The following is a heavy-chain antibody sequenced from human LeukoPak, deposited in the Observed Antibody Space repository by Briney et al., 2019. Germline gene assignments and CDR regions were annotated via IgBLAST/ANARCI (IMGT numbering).Heavy chain of an antibody. CDR1: GGSFSGFY. V-gene: IGHV4-34*01. CDR3: ARSAVIVATNPYYYYGMDV. CDR2: INHSGST. D-gene: IGHD5-12*01. J-gene: IGHJ6*02. Sequence: SETLSLTCAVYGGSFSGFYWSWIRQPPGKGLEWIGEINHSGSTNYNPSLKSRVTISVDTSKNQFSLRLSSVTAADTAVYYCARSAVIVATNPYYYYGMDVWGQGTTVTVSS.